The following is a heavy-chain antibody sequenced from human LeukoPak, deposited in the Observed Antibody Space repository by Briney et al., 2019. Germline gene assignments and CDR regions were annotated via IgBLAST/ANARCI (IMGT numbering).Heavy chain of an antibody. J-gene: IGHJ1*01. CDR3: ASGIAAAAGAYFQH. V-gene: IGHV4-61*02. CDR1: GGSISSGSYY. D-gene: IGHD6-13*01. CDR2: IYTSGGT. Sequence: SETLSLTCTVSGGSISSGSYYWSWIRQPAGKGLEWIGRIYTSGGTNYNPSLKSRVTISVDTSKNQFSLKLSSVTAADTAVYYCASGIAAAAGAYFQHWGQGTLVTVSS.